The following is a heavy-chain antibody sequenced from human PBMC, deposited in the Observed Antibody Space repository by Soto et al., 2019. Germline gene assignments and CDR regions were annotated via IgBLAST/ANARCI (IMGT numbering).Heavy chain of an antibody. CDR3: ARFNGFWSGFSMYNYYGMDV. CDR1: GGSISSSNW. CDR2: IYYSGGT. V-gene: IGHV4-4*02. Sequence: QVQLQESGPGLVKASGTLSLTCAVSGGSISSSNWWSWVRQPPGKGLEWIGEIYYSGGTNYNPSLKSRVTISVDKSKNRFCLNLTSVTAADTAVYYCARFNGFWSGFSMYNYYGMDVWGQGTTVSVSS. J-gene: IGHJ6*02. D-gene: IGHD3-3*01.